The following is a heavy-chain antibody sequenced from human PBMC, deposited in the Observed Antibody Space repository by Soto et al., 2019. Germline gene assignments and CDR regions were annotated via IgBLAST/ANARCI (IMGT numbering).Heavy chain of an antibody. CDR2: IYWDEYK. D-gene: IGHD3-10*01. CDR1: GFSLDTSGVG. J-gene: IGHJ4*02. V-gene: IGHV2-5*02. Sequence: QITLKESGPTLVKPTQTLTLTCTFSGFSLDTSGVGVGWIRQPPGKALEWVAVIYWDEYKHFSPSLESRLTITKDTSKNLVVLTMTDMDPVDTATYYRAHKGSGLYPLDYWGQGTLVTVSS. CDR3: AHKGSGLYPLDY.